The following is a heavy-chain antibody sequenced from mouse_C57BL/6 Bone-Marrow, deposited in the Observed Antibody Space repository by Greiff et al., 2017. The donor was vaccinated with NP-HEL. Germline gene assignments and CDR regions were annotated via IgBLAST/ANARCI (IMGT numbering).Heavy chain of an antibody. Sequence: DVMLVESGGGLVKPGGSLKLSCAASGFTFSSYAMSWVRQTPEKRLEWVATISDGGSYTYYPDNVKGRFTISRDNAKNNLYLQMSHLKSEDTAMYYCARDDYGSMDYWGQGTSVTVSS. V-gene: IGHV5-4*01. CDR2: ISDGGSYT. D-gene: IGHD1-1*01. CDR3: ARDDYGSMDY. J-gene: IGHJ4*01. CDR1: GFTFSSYA.